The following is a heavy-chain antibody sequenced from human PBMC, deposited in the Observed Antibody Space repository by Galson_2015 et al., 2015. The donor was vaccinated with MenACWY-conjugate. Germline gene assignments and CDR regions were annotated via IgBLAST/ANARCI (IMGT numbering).Heavy chain of an antibody. CDR1: GFTFDDYG. CDR3: ARRLDGMDV. J-gene: IGHJ6*02. D-gene: IGHD6-19*01. CDR2: ISSSSSLR. V-gene: IGHV3-48*04. Sequence: SMRLSCAASGFTFDDYGMSWVRQTPGKGLEWISYISSSSSLRYYADSVRGRFTISRDDAKNSLNLQMNSLRVEDTGIYYCARRLDGMDVWGQGTSVTVS.